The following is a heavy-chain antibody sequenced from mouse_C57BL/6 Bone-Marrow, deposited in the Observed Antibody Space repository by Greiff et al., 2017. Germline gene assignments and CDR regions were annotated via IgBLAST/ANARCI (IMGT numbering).Heavy chain of an antibody. D-gene: IGHD1-1*01. CDR1: GFNIKDDY. J-gene: IGHJ3*01. V-gene: IGHV14-4*01. CDR3: TTWGYGSSPWFAY. Sequence: EVQLQQSGAELVRPGASVKLSCTASGFNIKDDYMHWVKQRPEQGLEWIGWIDPENGDTEYASKFQGKATITADTSSNTAYLQLSSLTSEDTAVYYCTTWGYGSSPWFAYWGQGTLVTVSA. CDR2: IDPENGDT.